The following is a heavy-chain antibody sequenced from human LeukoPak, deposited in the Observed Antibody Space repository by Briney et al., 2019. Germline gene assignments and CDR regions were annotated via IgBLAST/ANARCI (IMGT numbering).Heavy chain of an antibody. Sequence: SETLSLTCTVSGGSISSSSYYWSWIRQPPGKGLEWIGYIYYSGSTYYNPSLKSRVTISVDTSKNQFSLKLSSVTAADTAVYYCARDPLPSIAAAGSFDPWGQGTLVTVSS. CDR3: ARDPLPSIAAAGSFDP. V-gene: IGHV4-30-4*01. D-gene: IGHD6-13*01. CDR1: GGSISSSSYY. J-gene: IGHJ5*02. CDR2: IYYSGST.